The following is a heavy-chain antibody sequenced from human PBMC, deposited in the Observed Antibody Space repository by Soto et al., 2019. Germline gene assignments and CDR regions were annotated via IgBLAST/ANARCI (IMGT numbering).Heavy chain of an antibody. CDR2: IYSSGKT. CDR1: GGSLNNYN. J-gene: IGHJ3*01. CDR3: ARERTYQMFGDDALDF. V-gene: IGHV4-4*07. Sequence: PSETLSLTCTVSGGSLNNYNWNWIRQSAGTGLEWIGRIYSSGKTYYNPSRKSRVTLSLDMLNNQISLKVTSVTAADTAMYYCARERTYQMFGDDALDFWGLGTMVTVSS. D-gene: IGHD2-2*01.